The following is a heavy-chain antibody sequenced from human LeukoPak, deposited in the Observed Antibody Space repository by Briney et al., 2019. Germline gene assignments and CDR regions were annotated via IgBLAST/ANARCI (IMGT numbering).Heavy chain of an antibody. CDR2: IYYSGST. V-gene: IGHV4-59*01. Sequence: SETLSLTCTVSGGSISSYYWSWIRQPPGKGLEWIGYIYYSGSTNYNPSLKSRVTISVDTSKNQFSLKLSSVTAADTAVYYCARVGYYDFWSGYYSVPWFDPWGQGTLVTVSS. CDR3: ARVGYYDFWSGYYSVPWFDP. D-gene: IGHD3-3*01. CDR1: GGSISSYY. J-gene: IGHJ5*02.